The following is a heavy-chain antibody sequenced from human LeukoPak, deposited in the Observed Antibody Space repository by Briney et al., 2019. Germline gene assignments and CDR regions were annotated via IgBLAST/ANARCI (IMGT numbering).Heavy chain of an antibody. J-gene: IGHJ5*02. CDR2: IDDSGST. D-gene: IGHD2-15*01. CDR1: RGSMSHYY. Sequence: SETLSLTCTVSRGSMSHYYWSWLRQPPGKGLEWIGYIDDSGSTNYNPSLKGRLTISLDTSKNQCSLKLTSVTPADTAVYYCARGALGYCSGGNCYGNWFDPWGQGTLVTVSS. CDR3: ARGALGYCSGGNCYGNWFDP. V-gene: IGHV4-59*01.